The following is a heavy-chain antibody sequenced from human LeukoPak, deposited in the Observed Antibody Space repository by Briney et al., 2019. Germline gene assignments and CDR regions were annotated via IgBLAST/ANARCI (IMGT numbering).Heavy chain of an antibody. V-gene: IGHV4-39*07. Sequence: SETLSLTCTVSGGSISSSSYYWGWIRQPPGKGLEWIGSIYYSGSTYYNPSLKSRVTISVDTSKNQFSLKLSSVTAADTAVYYCARDVWSGYDNWFDPWGQGTLVTVSS. CDR2: IYYSGST. CDR3: ARDVWSGYDNWFDP. CDR1: GGSISSSSYY. D-gene: IGHD3-3*01. J-gene: IGHJ5*02.